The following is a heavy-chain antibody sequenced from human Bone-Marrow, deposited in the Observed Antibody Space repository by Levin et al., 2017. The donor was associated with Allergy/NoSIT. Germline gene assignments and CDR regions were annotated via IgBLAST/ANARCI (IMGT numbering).Heavy chain of an antibody. D-gene: IGHD4-11*01. CDR1: GFIFSTYE. CDR3: ARGYSTYGLFDF. V-gene: IGHV3-48*03. J-gene: IGHJ4*02. Sequence: PGGSLRLSCAASGFIFSTYEMNWVRQAPGKGLEWVSYIGKSGDVVDSADSVKGRFTISRDNAKNSLFLQMNSLRVEDTAVYFCARGYSTYGLFDFWGQGTLVTVSS. CDR2: IGKSGDVV.